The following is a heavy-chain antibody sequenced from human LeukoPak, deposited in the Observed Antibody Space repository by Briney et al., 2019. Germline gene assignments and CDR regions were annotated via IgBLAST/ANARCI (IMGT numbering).Heavy chain of an antibody. CDR2: ISPYNGNT. Sequence: ASVKVSCKASGYTFTDYYMQWVRQAPGQGLEWMGWISPYNGNTNYAQKFQGRVTLTTDTSTSTAHMELRSLRSDDTAVYYCARGPHERSGYPDDWGQGTLVTVSS. J-gene: IGHJ4*02. V-gene: IGHV1-18*04. D-gene: IGHD3-22*01. CDR3: ARGPHERSGYPDD. CDR1: GYTFTDYY.